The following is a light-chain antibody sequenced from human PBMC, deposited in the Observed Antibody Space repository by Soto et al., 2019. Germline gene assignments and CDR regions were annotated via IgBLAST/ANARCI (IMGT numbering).Light chain of an antibody. Sequence: EIVMTQSPATLSVSPGERVTLSCRASQSVTRSLAWYQQKPGQAPRLFIYGASARAAGVPDRFSGSGSGTEFTLTIISLQSEDFAVYYCQQYSNWPPYTFGQGTKLEIK. CDR2: GAS. CDR1: QSVTRS. CDR3: QQYSNWPPYT. J-gene: IGKJ2*01. V-gene: IGKV3-15*01.